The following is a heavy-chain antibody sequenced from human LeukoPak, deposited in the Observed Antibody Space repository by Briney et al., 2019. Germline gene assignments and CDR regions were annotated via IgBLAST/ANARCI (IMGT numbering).Heavy chain of an antibody. CDR2: TNSGGTSA. D-gene: IGHD2-2*01. V-gene: IGHV3-23*01. CDR1: GFPFSDFS. J-gene: IGHJ5*02. Sequence: GGSLRLSCATSGFPFSDFSMSWVRQAPGKGLEWISTTNSGGTSAYYAESVKGRFTISRDNSKNTLYLQMNSLRAEDTAVYYCALSSTSLSWGQGTLVTVSS. CDR3: ALSSTSLS.